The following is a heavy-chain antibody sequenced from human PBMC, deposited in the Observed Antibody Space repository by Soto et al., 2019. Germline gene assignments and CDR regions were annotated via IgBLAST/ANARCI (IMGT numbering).Heavy chain of an antibody. D-gene: IGHD1-26*01. J-gene: IGHJ6*02. Sequence: SDTLSLTSTITGCSIRTSSYYWRWIRQPPGKGLEWIGSIYYSGSTYYNPSLKSRVTISVDTSKNQFSLKLSSVTAADTAVYYCARVGATDYGMDVWGQGTTVT. CDR1: GCSIRTSSYY. CDR3: ARVGATDYGMDV. CDR2: IYYSGST. V-gene: IGHV4-39*01.